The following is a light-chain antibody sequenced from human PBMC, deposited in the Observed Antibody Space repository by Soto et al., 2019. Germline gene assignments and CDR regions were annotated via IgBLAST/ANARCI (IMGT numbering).Light chain of an antibody. J-gene: IGLJ2*01. V-gene: IGLV2-11*01. CDR2: DVS. CDR1: SNDVGGYNY. Sequence: QSALTQPRSVSGSPGQSVTISCTGTSNDVGGYNYVSWYQHHPGKAPKLMIYDVSNRPSGVPDRFSGSKSGNTASLTISGLQTEDEADYYCCSYAGSYTWLFGGGTKLTVL. CDR3: CSYAGSYTWL.